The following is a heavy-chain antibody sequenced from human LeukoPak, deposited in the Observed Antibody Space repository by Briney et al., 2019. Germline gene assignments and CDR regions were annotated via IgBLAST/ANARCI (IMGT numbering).Heavy chain of an antibody. V-gene: IGHV3-74*01. Sequence: GGSLRLSCAASGFTFSNYWMHWVRQTPGKGLVWVSRINNDGSTTSYADPVKGRFTISRDNAKNTLYLQMNSLRDEDTAVYYCARESGYHGSGFDPWGQGTLVTVSS. D-gene: IGHD3-10*01. J-gene: IGHJ5*02. CDR3: ARESGYHGSGFDP. CDR1: GFTFSNYW. CDR2: INNDGSTT.